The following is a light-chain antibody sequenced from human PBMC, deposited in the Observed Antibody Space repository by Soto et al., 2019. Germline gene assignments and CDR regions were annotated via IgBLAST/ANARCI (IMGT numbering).Light chain of an antibody. CDR2: GAS. CDR1: QSVGSNY. J-gene: IGKJ2*01. Sequence: IVLTQSPGTLSLSPGERATLSCRASQSVGSNYLAWYQQKPGQAPRLLIYGASSRATGIPDRFSGSGSGTDFTLTIRRLGPEDFAVYYCQHYGTSAYTFGQGTTLEIK. CDR3: QHYGTSAYT. V-gene: IGKV3-20*01.